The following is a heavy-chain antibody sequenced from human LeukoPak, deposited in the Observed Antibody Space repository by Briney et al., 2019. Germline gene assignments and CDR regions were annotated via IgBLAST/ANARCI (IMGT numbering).Heavy chain of an antibody. J-gene: IGHJ3*02. CDR2: IYSSGST. CDR1: GASISGSGYY. D-gene: IGHD1-26*01. Sequence: SETLSLTCAVSGASISGSGYYWGWIRQPPGKGLEWIGNIYSSGSTYYNASLQSRVTISIDTSKNQFSLRLNSVTAADTAVYYCARDKWEPRYAFDIWGQGTMVTVSS. CDR3: ARDKWEPRYAFDI. V-gene: IGHV4-39*07.